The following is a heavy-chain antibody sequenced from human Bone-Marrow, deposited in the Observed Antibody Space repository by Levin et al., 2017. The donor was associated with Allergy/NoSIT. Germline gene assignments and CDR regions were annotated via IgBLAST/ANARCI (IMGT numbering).Heavy chain of an antibody. CDR1: GGSVSSGSYY. Sequence: PSETLSLTCTVSGGSVSSGSYYWTWIRQPPGKGLEWIGYIYYSGSTNYNPSLKSRVTISVDTSKNHFSLNLSSVTAADTAVYYCARSNYWYYYYMGVWGKGTTVTVSS. V-gene: IGHV4-61*03. CDR3: ARSNYWYYYYMGV. D-gene: IGHD1-1*01. CDR2: IYYSGST. J-gene: IGHJ6*03.